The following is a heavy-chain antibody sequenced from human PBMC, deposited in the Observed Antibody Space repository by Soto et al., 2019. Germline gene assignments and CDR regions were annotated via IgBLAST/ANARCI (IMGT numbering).Heavy chain of an antibody. V-gene: IGHV1-69*05. D-gene: IGHD5-12*01. CDR1: GGTFSSYA. CDR3: ARDDGEMATTFDY. CDR2: IIPIFGTA. Sequence: SVKVSCKASGGTFSSYAISWVRQAPGQGLEWMGGIIPIFGTANYAQKFQGRVTITTDKSTSTAYMELSSLRSEDTAVYYCARDDGEMATTFDYWGQGTLVTVSS. J-gene: IGHJ4*02.